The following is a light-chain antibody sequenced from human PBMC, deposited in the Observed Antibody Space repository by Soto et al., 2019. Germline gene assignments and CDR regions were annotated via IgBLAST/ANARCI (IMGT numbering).Light chain of an antibody. V-gene: IGKV3-11*01. CDR3: QQYGRSGT. CDR2: EAS. J-gene: IGKJ1*01. Sequence: DIVLTQSPATLSLSPGERATLSCRASQSVSKFVAWYQQRPGQAPRLLIYEASNRATGVPARFSGSGSGTDFTLTISRLEPEDFAVYYCQQYGRSGTFGQGTKVDIK. CDR1: QSVSKF.